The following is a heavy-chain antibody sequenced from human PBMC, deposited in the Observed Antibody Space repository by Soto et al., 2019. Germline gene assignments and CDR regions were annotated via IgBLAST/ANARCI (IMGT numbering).Heavy chain of an antibody. V-gene: IGHV3-21*01. D-gene: IGHD2-8*01. CDR2: ISSSSSYI. J-gene: IGHJ3*02. Sequence: EVQLVESGGGLVKPGGSLRLSCAASGFTFSSYSMNWVRKAPGKGLEWVSSISSSSSYIYNADSVKGRFTISSDNAKNAVDLQMNSLRAEDTAVYYCARNGIWGQGTMVTVSS. CDR1: GFTFSSYS. CDR3: ARNGI.